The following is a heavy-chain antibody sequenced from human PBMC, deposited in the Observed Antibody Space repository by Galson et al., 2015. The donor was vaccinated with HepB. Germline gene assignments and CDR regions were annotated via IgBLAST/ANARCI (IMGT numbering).Heavy chain of an antibody. CDR3: ASTYYDFWSGYYDDY. CDR2: IDPSDSYT. Sequence: QSGAEVKKPGESLRISCKGSGYSFTSYWISWVRQMPGKGLEWMGRIDPSDSYTNYSPSFQGHVTISADKSISTAYLQWSSLKASDTAMYYCASTYYDFWSGYYDDYWGQGTLVTVSS. J-gene: IGHJ4*02. D-gene: IGHD3-3*01. CDR1: GYSFTSYW. V-gene: IGHV5-10-1*01.